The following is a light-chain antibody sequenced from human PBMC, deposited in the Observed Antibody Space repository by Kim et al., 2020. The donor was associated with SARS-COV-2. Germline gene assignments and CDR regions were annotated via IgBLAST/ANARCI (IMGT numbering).Light chain of an antibody. CDR3: QHLTGSPYT. V-gene: IGKV1-9*01. J-gene: IGKJ2*01. CDR2: AAS. Sequence: IQLTQSPSSLSASVGDRVTITCRASQGISSYLAWYQQEPGKAPKLLIYAASTLQSGVPSRFSGSGSGTDFTLTISSLQPEDFATYYCQHLTGSPYTFGQGTKLEI. CDR1: QGISSY.